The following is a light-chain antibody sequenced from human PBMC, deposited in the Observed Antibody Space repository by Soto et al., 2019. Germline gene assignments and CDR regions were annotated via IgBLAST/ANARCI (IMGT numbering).Light chain of an antibody. CDR1: QSVGTN. CDR2: GAS. J-gene: IGKJ5*01. Sequence: EIVMTQSPATLSVSPGERATFTCRASQSVGTNLAWYQQKPGQAPRLLIYGASTRATGIPARFRGSGSATEFTLTISSLQSEDFAVYYCQQYNNWPPITFGQGTRLEIK. CDR3: QQYNNWPPIT. V-gene: IGKV3-15*01.